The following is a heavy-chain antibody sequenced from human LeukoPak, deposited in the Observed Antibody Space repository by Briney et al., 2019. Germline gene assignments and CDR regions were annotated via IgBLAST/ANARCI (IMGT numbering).Heavy chain of an antibody. D-gene: IGHD3-22*01. CDR2: IYYSGST. J-gene: IGHJ3*02. CDR3: ARAVVVVMNAFAI. Sequence: PSETLSLTCTVSGGSISSNTHFWGWIRQPPGKELEWIGTIYYSGSTYYNPSLKSRVTISVDTSKNQFSLKLSSVTAADTAVYYCARAVVVVMNAFAIWGQGTMVTVSS. V-gene: IGHV4-39*07. CDR1: GGSISSNTHF.